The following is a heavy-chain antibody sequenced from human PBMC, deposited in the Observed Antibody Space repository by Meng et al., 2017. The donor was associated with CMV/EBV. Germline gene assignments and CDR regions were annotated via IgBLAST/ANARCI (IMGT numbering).Heavy chain of an antibody. CDR2: IYSGGST. CDR1: GFTVSSNY. J-gene: IGHJ6*02. Sequence: GGPLRLSCAASGFTVSSNYMSWVRQAPGKGLEWVSVIYSGGSTYYADSVKGRFTISRDNSKNTLYLQMNSLRAEDTAVYYCARDYRITIGPFYYYYGMDVWGQGTTVTVSS. D-gene: IGHD3-9*01. V-gene: IGHV3-53*01. CDR3: ARDYRITIGPFYYYYGMDV.